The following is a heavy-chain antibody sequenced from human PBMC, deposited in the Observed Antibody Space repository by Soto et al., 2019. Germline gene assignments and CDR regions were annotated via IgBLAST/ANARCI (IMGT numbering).Heavy chain of an antibody. CDR2: IDPSDSYT. Sequence: GESLKISCKGSGYSFTSYWSSWVRQMPGKGLEWMGRIDPSDSYTNYSPSFQGHVTISADKSISTAYLQWSSLKASDTAMYYCARQGRGTGDYFDYWGQGTLVTVSS. V-gene: IGHV5-10-1*01. CDR1: GYSFTSYW. CDR3: ARQGRGTGDYFDY. J-gene: IGHJ4*02. D-gene: IGHD3-10*01.